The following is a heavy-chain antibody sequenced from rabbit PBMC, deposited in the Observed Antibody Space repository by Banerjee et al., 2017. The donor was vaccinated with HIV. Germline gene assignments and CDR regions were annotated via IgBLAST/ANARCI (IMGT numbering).Heavy chain of an antibody. J-gene: IGHJ4*01. CDR2: IDGGSSGST. Sequence: QSLEESGGDLVKPGASLTLTCTASGFTLSTYWMSWVRQAPGKGLEWIGIIDGGSSGSTYYASWAKGRFTISKTSSTTVTLQMTSLTAADTATYFCARDLILWGPGTLVTVS. CDR3: ARDLIL. V-gene: IGHV1S40*01. CDR1: GFTLSTYW.